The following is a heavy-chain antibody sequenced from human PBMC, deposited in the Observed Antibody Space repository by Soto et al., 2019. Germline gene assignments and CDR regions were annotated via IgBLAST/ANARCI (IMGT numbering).Heavy chain of an antibody. CDR1: GASVTSYY. Sequence: QVQLQESGPGLVKSSETLSLTCTVSGASVTSYYWSWIRQSPGKGLEWIGDIYHSGITKYNPSLKRRITISVDTSKNQFSLKLSSVTAADTAVYYCAREDHIGGYYFDYWGQGTLVTVSS. J-gene: IGHJ4*02. CDR2: IYHSGIT. V-gene: IGHV4-59*02. D-gene: IGHD3-16*01. CDR3: AREDHIGGYYFDY.